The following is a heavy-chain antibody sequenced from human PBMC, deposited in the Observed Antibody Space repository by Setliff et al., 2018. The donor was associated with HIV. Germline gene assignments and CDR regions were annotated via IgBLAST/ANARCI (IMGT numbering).Heavy chain of an antibody. CDR1: GYTFTGYY. J-gene: IGHJ6*03. D-gene: IGHD4-17*01. CDR2: IYPSSGGT. V-gene: IGHV1-2*06. CDR3: ARGTTVVMGDDVDNYHYSYLDV. Sequence: RASVKVSCKASGYTFTGYYIHWVRQAPGQGLEWMGRIYPSSGGTNFAQKFRGRVTMTRDTSISTAYMELSRLTSDDTAMYYCARGTTVVMGDDVDNYHYSYLDVWGKGTTVTVSS.